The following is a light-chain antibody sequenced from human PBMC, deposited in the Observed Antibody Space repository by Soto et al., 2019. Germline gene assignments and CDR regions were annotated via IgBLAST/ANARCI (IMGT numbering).Light chain of an antibody. J-gene: IGKJ4*02. CDR1: QSISHW. CDR2: DDX. V-gene: IGKV1-5*01. Sequence: HLTPSASRMSASVGDRVSMTXRASQSISHWIAWYPQKTVXXTKLXXXDDXSLESGVPSRFRGSRSGTEFTLTISSLQPDDDATYYCQHYNSDATRTFGGGTKVDIK. CDR3: QHYNSDATRT.